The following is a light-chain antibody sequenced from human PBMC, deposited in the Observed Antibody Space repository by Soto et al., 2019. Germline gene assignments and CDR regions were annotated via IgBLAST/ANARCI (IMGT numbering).Light chain of an antibody. CDR1: QDISNY. CDR2: DAS. CDR3: QQYDNHPPYT. Sequence: DIQMTQSPSSLSASVGDRVTITCQASQDISNYLNWYQQKPGQAPKLLIYDASNLETGGPSRFSGSGSGTDFTFTISSLQPEDIATYYCQQYDNHPPYTFGQGTKLEIK. J-gene: IGKJ2*01. V-gene: IGKV1-33*01.